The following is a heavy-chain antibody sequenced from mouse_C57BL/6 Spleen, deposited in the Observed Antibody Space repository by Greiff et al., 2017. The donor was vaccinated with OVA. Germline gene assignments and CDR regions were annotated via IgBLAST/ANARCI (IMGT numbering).Heavy chain of an antibody. CDR1: GFNIKDDY. CDR2: IDPENGDT. CDR3: TTGRDYAMDY. V-gene: IGHV14-4*01. Sequence: EVKLMESGAELVRPGASVKLSCTASGFNIKDDYMHWVKQRPEQGLEWIGWIDPENGDTEYASKFQGKATITADTSSNTAYLQLSSLTSEDTAVYYCTTGRDYAMDYWGQGTSVTVSS. J-gene: IGHJ4*01.